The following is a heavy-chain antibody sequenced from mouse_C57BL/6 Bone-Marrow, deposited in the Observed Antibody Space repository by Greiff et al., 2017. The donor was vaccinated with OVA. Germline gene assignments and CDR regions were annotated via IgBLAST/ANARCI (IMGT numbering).Heavy chain of an antibody. D-gene: IGHD4-1*01. V-gene: IGHV6-6*01. Sequence: EVQLQESGGGLVQPGGSMKLSCAASGFTFSDAWMDWVRQSPEKGLEWVAEIRNKANNHATYYAESVKGRFTISRDDSKSSVYLQMNSLRAEDTGIYYCTGDWDVEGFAYWGQGTLVTVSA. CDR3: TGDWDVEGFAY. CDR1: GFTFSDAW. CDR2: IRNKANNHAT. J-gene: IGHJ3*01.